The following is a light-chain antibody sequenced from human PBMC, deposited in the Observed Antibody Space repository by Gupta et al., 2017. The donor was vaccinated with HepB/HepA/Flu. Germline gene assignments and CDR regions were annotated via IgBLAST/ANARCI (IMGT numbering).Light chain of an antibody. CDR3: CSYAGSSTPVV. J-gene: IGLJ2*01. Sequence: QSALTQPASVSGSPGQSITIFCTGTSSDVGSYNLVSWYQQHPGKAPKLMIYEVSKRPSGVSNRFSGSKSGNTASLTISGLQAEDEADYYCCSYAGSSTPVVFGGGTKLTVL. CDR2: EVS. V-gene: IGLV2-23*02. CDR1: SSDVGSYNL.